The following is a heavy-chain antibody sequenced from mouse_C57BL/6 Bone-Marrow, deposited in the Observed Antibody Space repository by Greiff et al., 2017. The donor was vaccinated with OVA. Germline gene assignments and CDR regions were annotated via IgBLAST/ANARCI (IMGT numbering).Heavy chain of an antibody. J-gene: IGHJ2*01. Sequence: DVMLVESGGGLVQPGGSLKLSCAASGFTFSDYGMAWVRQAPRKGPEWVAFISNLAYSIYYADTVTGRFTISRENAKNTLYLEMSSLRSEDTAMYYCARYYGYFDYWGQGTTLTVSS. D-gene: IGHD1-1*01. CDR3: ARYYGYFDY. V-gene: IGHV5-15*01. CDR1: GFTFSDYG. CDR2: ISNLAYSI.